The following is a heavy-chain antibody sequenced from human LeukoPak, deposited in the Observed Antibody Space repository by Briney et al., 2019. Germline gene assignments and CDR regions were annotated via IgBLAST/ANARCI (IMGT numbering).Heavy chain of an antibody. Sequence: GGSLRLSCAASGFTFSSYWMSWVRQAPGEGLEWVANIKQDGSEKYYVDSVKGRFTISRDNAKNSLYLQMNSLRAEDTAVYYCARDTPSGVLWFGEPPGYWGQGTLVTVSS. CDR2: IKQDGSEK. CDR3: ARDTPSGVLWFGEPPGY. CDR1: GFTFSSYW. V-gene: IGHV3-7*01. D-gene: IGHD3-10*01. J-gene: IGHJ4*02.